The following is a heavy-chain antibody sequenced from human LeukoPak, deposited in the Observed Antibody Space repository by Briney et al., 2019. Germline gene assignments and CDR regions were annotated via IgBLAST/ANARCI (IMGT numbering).Heavy chain of an antibody. CDR3: ARHNRGYYDILTATPRRWFDP. D-gene: IGHD3-9*01. J-gene: IGHJ5*02. V-gene: IGHV4-39*01. CDR1: GGSISSSSYY. CDR2: IYYSGST. Sequence: SETLSLTCTVSGGSISSSSYYWGWIRQPPGKGLEWIGSIYYSGSTYYNPSLKSRVTISVDTSKNQFSLKLSSVTAADTAVYYCARHNRGYYDILTATPRRWFDPWGQGTLVTVSS.